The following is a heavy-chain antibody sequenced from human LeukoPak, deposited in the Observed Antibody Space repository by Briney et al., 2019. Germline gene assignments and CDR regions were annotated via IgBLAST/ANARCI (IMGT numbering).Heavy chain of an antibody. CDR2: IKQDGSEK. CDR3: ATLPYCSSTSCYDY. V-gene: IGHV3-7*01. D-gene: IGHD2-2*01. Sequence: GGSLRLSCAASGFTFTNYWMSWVRQAPGKGLEWVANIKQDGSEKYYVDSVKGRFTISRDNAKNSLYLQMSSLRAEDTALYYCATLPYCSSTSCYDYWGQGTLVTVSS. J-gene: IGHJ4*02. CDR1: GFTFTNYW.